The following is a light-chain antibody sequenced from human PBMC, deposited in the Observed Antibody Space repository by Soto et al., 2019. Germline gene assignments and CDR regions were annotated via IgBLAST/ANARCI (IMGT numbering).Light chain of an antibody. Sequence: EILMTQSRATLSFSPGERAXLXXXASQSVSSNLAWYQQKPGQAPRLLIYGASTRATGIPARFSGSGSGTEFTLTISSPQSEDFAVYYCQQYHNWPITFGQGTRLEIK. CDR2: GAS. CDR3: QQYHNWPIT. CDR1: QSVSSN. V-gene: IGKV3-15*01. J-gene: IGKJ5*01.